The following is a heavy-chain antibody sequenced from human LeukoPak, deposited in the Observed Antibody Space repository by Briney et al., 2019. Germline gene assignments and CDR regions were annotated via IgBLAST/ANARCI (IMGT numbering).Heavy chain of an antibody. V-gene: IGHV3-21*01. CDR3: AREYYYGFDF. CDR1: GFTFSGYS. J-gene: IGHJ4*02. CDR2: ITISSDI. D-gene: IGHD3-10*01. Sequence: GGSLRLSCVASGFTFSGYSMNWVRQAPGKGLEWVSSITISSDIYYADSVKGRFTISGDNAKNSLFLQMNSLRAEDTAVYYCAREYYYGFDFWGQGALVTVSS.